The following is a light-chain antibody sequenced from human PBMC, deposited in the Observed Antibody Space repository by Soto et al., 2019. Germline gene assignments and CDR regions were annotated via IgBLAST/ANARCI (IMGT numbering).Light chain of an antibody. V-gene: IGLV1-36*01. Sequence: QSVLTQPPSVSEAPGQRVTISCSGSNSNIGNNDVDWYQQLPGKAPKLLIYHDDLLPSGVSDRFSGSKSGTSASLAISGLQSDDEADYYSATWDDSLNGHVLGGGTKVTVL. CDR1: NSNIGNND. J-gene: IGLJ3*02. CDR2: HDD. CDR3: ATWDDSLNGHV.